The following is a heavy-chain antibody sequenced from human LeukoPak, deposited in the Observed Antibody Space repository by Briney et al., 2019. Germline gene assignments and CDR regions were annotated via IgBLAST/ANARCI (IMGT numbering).Heavy chain of an antibody. CDR2: IIPIFGTA. D-gene: IGHD3-22*01. Sequence: SVKVSCKASGGTFSSYAISWVRQAPGQGLEWMGGIIPIFGTANYAQRFQGRVTITADESTSTAYMELSSLRSEDTAVYYCARGRRCYYDSSGYLDLYYYYYMDVWGKGTTVTVSS. CDR3: ARGRRCYYDSSGYLDLYYYYYMDV. CDR1: GGTFSSYA. V-gene: IGHV1-69*13. J-gene: IGHJ6*03.